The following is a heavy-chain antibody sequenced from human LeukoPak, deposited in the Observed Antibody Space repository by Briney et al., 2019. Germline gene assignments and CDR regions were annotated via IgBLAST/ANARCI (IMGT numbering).Heavy chain of an antibody. V-gene: IGHV3-21*01. CDR2: ITATSLHI. CDR3: AKGGSNNWSFDN. Sequence: GGSLRLSCAASGVTFSGYSMNWVRQAPGKGLEWVSAITATSLHIYYADSVKGRFTISRDNAKNSLYLQMNSLRPEDTAVYYCAKGGSNNWSFDNWGQGTLVTVSS. D-gene: IGHD1-1*01. J-gene: IGHJ4*02. CDR1: GVTFSGYS.